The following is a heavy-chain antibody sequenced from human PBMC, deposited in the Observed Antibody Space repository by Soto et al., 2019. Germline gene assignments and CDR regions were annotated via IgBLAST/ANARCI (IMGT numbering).Heavy chain of an antibody. Sequence: DVQLVESGGDLVQPGGSLRLSCAASGFTFSYYDMQWVRQVTGKGLEWVSSIGKGGDTHYADSVKGRFTISRENAKNSLYLQMSSLRAGDTAVYYCVRDPAGHGMDVWGQGTTVTVSS. CDR3: VRDPAGHGMDV. CDR1: GFTFSYYD. J-gene: IGHJ6*02. V-gene: IGHV3-13*01. CDR2: IGKGGDT. D-gene: IGHD3-10*01.